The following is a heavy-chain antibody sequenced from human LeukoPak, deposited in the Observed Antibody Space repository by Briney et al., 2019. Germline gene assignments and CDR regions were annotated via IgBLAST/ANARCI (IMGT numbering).Heavy chain of an antibody. D-gene: IGHD3-22*01. CDR1: GFTFSSYW. CDR3: ARASFLIVAVKSPKFYFDY. CDR2: IKQDGSEK. V-gene: IGHV3-7*01. J-gene: IGHJ4*02. Sequence: PGGSLRLSCAASGFTFSSYWMSWVRQAPGKGLEWVANIKQDGSEKYYVDSVKGRFTISRGNAKNSLYLQMNSLRAEDTAVYYCARASFLIVAVKSPKFYFDYWGQGTLVTVSS.